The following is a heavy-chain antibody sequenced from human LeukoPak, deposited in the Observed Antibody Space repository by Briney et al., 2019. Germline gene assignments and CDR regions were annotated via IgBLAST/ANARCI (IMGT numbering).Heavy chain of an antibody. CDR2: ISYDGSSK. V-gene: IGHV3-30*04. CDR1: GFTFSTYA. CDR3: ARARSRYGYGDAFDM. J-gene: IGHJ3*02. Sequence: GGSLRLSCAASGFTFSTYAMHWVRQAPGKGLEWVAVISYDGSSKYYADSVKGRFTISRDNSKNPLYLQMNSLRAEDTAVYYCARARSRYGYGDAFDMWGQGTMVPVSS. D-gene: IGHD5-18*01.